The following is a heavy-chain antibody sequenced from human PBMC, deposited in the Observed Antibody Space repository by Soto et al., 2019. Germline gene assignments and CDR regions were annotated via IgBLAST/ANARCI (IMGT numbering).Heavy chain of an antibody. CDR2: INAGNGNT. Sequence: ASVKVSCKASGYTFTSYAMQWVRQAPGQRLEWMGWINAGNGNTKYSQKFQGRVTITRDTSASTAYMELSSLRSEDTAVYYCAALYCSGGSCYSDVVDYWGQGTLVTVSS. CDR3: AALYCSGGSCYSDVVDY. D-gene: IGHD2-15*01. CDR1: GYTFTSYA. J-gene: IGHJ4*02. V-gene: IGHV1-3*01.